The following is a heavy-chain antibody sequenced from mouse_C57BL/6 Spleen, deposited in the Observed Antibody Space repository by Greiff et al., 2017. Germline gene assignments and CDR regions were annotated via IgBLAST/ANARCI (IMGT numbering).Heavy chain of an antibody. D-gene: IGHD1-2*01. J-gene: IGHJ1*03. Sequence: VQLQQPGAELVMPGASVKLSCKASGYTFTSYWMHWVKQRPGQGLEWIGEIDPSDSYTNYNQKFKGKSTLTVDKSSSTAYMQLSSLTSEDSAVYYGARRDRLPWYFDVWGTGTTVTVSS. CDR3: ARRDRLPWYFDV. CDR2: IDPSDSYT. CDR1: GYTFTSYW. V-gene: IGHV1-69*01.